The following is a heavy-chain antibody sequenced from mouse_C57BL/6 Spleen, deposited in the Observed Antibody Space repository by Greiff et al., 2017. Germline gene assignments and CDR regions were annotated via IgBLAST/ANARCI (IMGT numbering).Heavy chain of an antibody. CDR3: ARDYGSLFDY. CDR1: GYTFTSYG. Sequence: VKLQESGAELARPGASVKLSCKASGYTFTSYGISWVKQRTGQGLEWIGEIYPRSGNTYYNEKFKGKATLTADKSSSTAYMELRSLTSEDSAVYFCARDYGSLFDYWGQGTTLTVSS. CDR2: IYPRSGNT. J-gene: IGHJ2*01. V-gene: IGHV1-81*01. D-gene: IGHD1-1*01.